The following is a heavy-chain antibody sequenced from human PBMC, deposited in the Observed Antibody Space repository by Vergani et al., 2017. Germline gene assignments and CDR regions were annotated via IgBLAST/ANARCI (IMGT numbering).Heavy chain of an antibody. V-gene: IGHV4-34*01. D-gene: IGHD3-10*01. Sequence: QVQLQQWGAGLLKPSETLSLTCAVHGGSFSGYYWSWIRQPPGKGLEWIGEINHSGSTNYNPSLKSRVTISVDTSKNQFSLKLSSVTAADTAVYYCARAARIWLWFGELSEYFDYWGQGTLVTVSS. J-gene: IGHJ4*02. CDR1: GGSFSGYY. CDR3: ARAARIWLWFGELSEYFDY. CDR2: INHSGST.